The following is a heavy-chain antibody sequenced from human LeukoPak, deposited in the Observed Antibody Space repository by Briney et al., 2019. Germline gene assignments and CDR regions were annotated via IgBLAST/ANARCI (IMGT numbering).Heavy chain of an antibody. CDR1: GGTFSSYA. V-gene: IGHV1-69*13. CDR2: VIPIFGTA. CDR3: QREHPGLTLFVLYHGCFDH. Sequence: ASVKVSCKASGGTFSSYAISWVRQAPGQGLEWVGGVIPIFGTANYAQKLQGRVTITPDESTSTDYIDLSSLRSKDTAAYYCQREHPGLTLFVLYHGCFDHWAQGPLDTVSS. D-gene: IGHD3-3*01. J-gene: IGHJ5*02.